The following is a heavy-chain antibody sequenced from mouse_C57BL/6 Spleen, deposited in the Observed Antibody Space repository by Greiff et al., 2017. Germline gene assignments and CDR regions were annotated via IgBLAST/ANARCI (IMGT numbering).Heavy chain of an antibody. Sequence: VQLQQSGAELARPGASVKLSCKASGYTFTSYGISWVKQRTGQGLEWIGEIYPRSGNTYYNEKFKGKATLTADKSSSTAYMELRSLTSEDSAVYFCARLREDYYYFDYWGQGTTLTVSS. J-gene: IGHJ2*01. CDR2: IYPRSGNT. V-gene: IGHV1-81*01. CDR3: ARLREDYYYFDY. CDR1: GYTFTSYG. D-gene: IGHD1-1*01.